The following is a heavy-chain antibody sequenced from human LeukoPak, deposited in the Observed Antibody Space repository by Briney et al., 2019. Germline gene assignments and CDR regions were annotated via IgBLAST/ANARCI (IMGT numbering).Heavy chain of an antibody. CDR3: ARVSSYGSGSYDY. V-gene: IGHV3-21*05. CDR1: GFTLSNYD. Sequence: GGSLRLSCAASGFTLSNYDMNWVRQAPGKGLEWVSYISISSSNIYYADSVKGRFTISRDNAKNSLYLQMNSLRAEDTAVYYCARVSSYGSGSYDYWGQGTLVTVSP. D-gene: IGHD3-10*01. CDR2: ISISSSNI. J-gene: IGHJ4*02.